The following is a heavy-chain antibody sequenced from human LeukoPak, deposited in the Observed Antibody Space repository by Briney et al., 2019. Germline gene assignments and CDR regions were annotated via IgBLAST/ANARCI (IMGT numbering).Heavy chain of an antibody. CDR3: ARARGYCSSTSCYYYYGMDV. V-gene: IGHV4-59*01. Sequence: RSETLSLTCTVSGGSISSYYWSWIRQPPGKGLEGIGYIYYSGSTNYNPSLKSRVTISVDTSKNQFSLKLSSVTAADTAVYYCARARGYCSSTSCYYYYGMDVWGQGTTVTVSS. D-gene: IGHD2-2*01. CDR2: IYYSGST. CDR1: GGSISSYY. J-gene: IGHJ6*02.